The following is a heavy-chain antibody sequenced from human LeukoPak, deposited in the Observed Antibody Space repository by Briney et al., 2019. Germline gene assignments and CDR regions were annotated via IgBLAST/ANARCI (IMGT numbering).Heavy chain of an antibody. Sequence: SETLSLTCTVSGGSISSYYWSWIRQPPGKGLEWIGYIYYSGSTNYNPSLKSRVTISVDTSKNQFSLKLSSVTAADTAVYYCARAAGYYDSSGSSYYYYYYYMDVWAKGPRSPSP. V-gene: IGHV4-59*12. D-gene: IGHD3-22*01. CDR3: ARAAGYYDSSGSSYYYYYYYMDV. CDR1: GGSISSYY. J-gene: IGHJ6*03. CDR2: IYYSGST.